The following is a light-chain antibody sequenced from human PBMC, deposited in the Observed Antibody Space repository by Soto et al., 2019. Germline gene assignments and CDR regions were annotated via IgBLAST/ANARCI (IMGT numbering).Light chain of an antibody. J-gene: IGLJ2*01. V-gene: IGLV2-8*01. CDR2: EVS. CDR1: SIDVGGYNY. CDR3: SSYAGSYTVV. Sequence: QSALTHPPSASGSPGQPVTISCTGTSIDVGGYNYVSWYQQHPGKAPKLMIYEVSKRPSGVPDRFSGSKSGNKASLTVSRLQTEDEADYYCSSYAGSYTVVFGGGTKVTVL.